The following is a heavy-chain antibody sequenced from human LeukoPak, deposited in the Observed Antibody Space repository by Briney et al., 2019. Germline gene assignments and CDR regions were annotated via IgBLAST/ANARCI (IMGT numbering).Heavy chain of an antibody. V-gene: IGHV3-21*01. CDR1: GFTFSSYS. CDR3: ARVVISSGCLKS. J-gene: IGHJ4*02. D-gene: IGHD6-19*01. Sequence: PGGSLRLSCAASGFTFSSYSMNWVRQAPGKGLEWVSSISSSSSYIYYADSVKGRFTISRDNAKNSLSLQMNSLRAEDTAVYYCARVVISSGCLKSWGQGTLVTVSS. CDR2: ISSSSSYI.